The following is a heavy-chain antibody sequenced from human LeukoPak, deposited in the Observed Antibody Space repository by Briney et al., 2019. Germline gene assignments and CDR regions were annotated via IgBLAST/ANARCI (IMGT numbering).Heavy chain of an antibody. Sequence: ASVKVSCKSSGYTFTGYYMHWVRQAPGQGLEWMGWINPNSSGTNYAQKFQGRVTMTRDTSISTAYMELSRLRSDDTAVYYCAISRGYSSYDAFDIWGQGTMVTVSS. V-gene: IGHV1-2*02. CDR1: GYTFTGYY. D-gene: IGHD5-18*01. J-gene: IGHJ3*02. CDR2: INPNSSGT. CDR3: AISRGYSSYDAFDI.